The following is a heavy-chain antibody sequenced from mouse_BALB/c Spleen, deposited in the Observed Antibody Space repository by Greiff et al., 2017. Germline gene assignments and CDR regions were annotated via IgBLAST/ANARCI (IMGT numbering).Heavy chain of an antibody. Sequence: VQLVESGPGLVAPSQSLSITCTVSGFSLTGYGVNWVRQPPGKGLEWLGMIWGDGSTDYNSALKSRLSISKDNSKSQVFLKMNSLQTDDTARYYCARGHYYGSRYFDYWGQGTTLTVSS. CDR3: ARGHYYGSRYFDY. J-gene: IGHJ2*01. CDR1: GFSLTGYG. D-gene: IGHD1-1*01. V-gene: IGHV2-6-7*01. CDR2: IWGDGST.